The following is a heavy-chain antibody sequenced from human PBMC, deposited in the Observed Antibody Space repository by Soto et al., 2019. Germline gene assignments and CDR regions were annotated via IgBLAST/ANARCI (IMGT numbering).Heavy chain of an antibody. J-gene: IGHJ4*02. D-gene: IGHD5-18*01. Sequence: EVQLVESGGGLVQPGGSLKLYCVASGFTFSDSAMHWVRQASGKGLEWVGRIRSKVNTYATAYAASVKGRFTISRDDSMNTAYLQMNSLKTEDTAVYYCTRRRDWTAMDPLDYWGQGTLVTVSS. CDR1: GFTFSDSA. CDR3: TRRRDWTAMDPLDY. CDR2: IRSKVNTYAT. V-gene: IGHV3-73*02.